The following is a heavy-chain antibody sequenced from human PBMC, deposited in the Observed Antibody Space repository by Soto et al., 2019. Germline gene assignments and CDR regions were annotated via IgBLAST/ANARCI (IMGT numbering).Heavy chain of an antibody. D-gene: IGHD2-2*01. CDR2: ISLYSDGT. V-gene: IGHV1-18*01. Sequence: VQLVQSGGEVKRPGASVKVSCKTSGYTFSNYGITWVRQAPGQPLEWLGWISLYSDGTNYAQKFQGRVSMTTDTSTTTAYMELRSLRSDDTAVYYCARVVPGAEAWFDPWGQGTLVTVSS. CDR1: GYTFSNYG. CDR3: ARVVPGAEAWFDP. J-gene: IGHJ5*02.